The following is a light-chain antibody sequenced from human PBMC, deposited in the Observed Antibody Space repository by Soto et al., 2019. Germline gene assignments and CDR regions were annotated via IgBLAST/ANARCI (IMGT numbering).Light chain of an antibody. V-gene: IGKV3-11*01. Sequence: EIVLTQSPATLSLSPGERATLSCRASQSVSSYLAWYQQKPGQAPRLLIYDTSKRATGIPARFSGSGSGSDFTLTISSLEPEDFAVYYCQQRTNWPRSFTFGPGTKVDIK. CDR3: QQRTNWPRSFT. J-gene: IGKJ3*01. CDR1: QSVSSY. CDR2: DTS.